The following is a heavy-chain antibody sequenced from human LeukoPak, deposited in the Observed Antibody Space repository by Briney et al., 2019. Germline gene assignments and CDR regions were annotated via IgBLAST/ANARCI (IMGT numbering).Heavy chain of an antibody. V-gene: IGHV3-73*01. CDR1: GFTFSGST. CDR2: IRSKHDSYAT. J-gene: IGHJ4*02. Sequence: GGSLRLSCAASGFTFSGSTMHWVRQASGKGLEWVGRIRSKHDSYATAYGASVKGRFTISRDDSKNTAYLQMDSLKIEDTAVYYCTRLWGDCGGDCYSRDYWGQGTLVTVSS. CDR3: TRLWGDCGGDCYSRDY. D-gene: IGHD2-21*02.